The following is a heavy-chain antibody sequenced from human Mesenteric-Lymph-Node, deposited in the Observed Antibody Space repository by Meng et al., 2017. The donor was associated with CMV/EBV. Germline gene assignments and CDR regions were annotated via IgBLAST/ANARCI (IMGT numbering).Heavy chain of an antibody. Sequence: ASVKVSCKASGYTFTGYYMRWVRQAPGQGLEWMGWINPNGGATNYAQKFQGRVTMTRDTSISTAYMELSGLNSDDTAVFYCARGFRLTNWYFDFWGRGTLVTVSS. CDR2: INPNGGAT. V-gene: IGHV1-2*02. CDR3: ARGFRLTNWYFDF. J-gene: IGHJ2*01. D-gene: IGHD2-8*01. CDR1: GYTFTGYY.